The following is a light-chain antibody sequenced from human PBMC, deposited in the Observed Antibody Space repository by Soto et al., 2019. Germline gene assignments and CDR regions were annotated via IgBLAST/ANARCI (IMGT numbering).Light chain of an antibody. J-gene: IGKJ5*01. CDR2: GET. CDR1: QSISNY. CDR3: QQTYSPPLT. V-gene: IGKV1-39*01. Sequence: DVQMTQSPSSLSASVGDRVTITCRSSQSISNYLNWYQQNPGKPLRVLIYGETNVQRWVPERFSGSGSGTDFSLTISNLRPEDFATYYGQQTYSPPLTFGQGTRL.